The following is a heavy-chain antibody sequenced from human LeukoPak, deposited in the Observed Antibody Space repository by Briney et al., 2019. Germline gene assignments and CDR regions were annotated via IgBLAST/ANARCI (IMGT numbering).Heavy chain of an antibody. V-gene: IGHV3-30*04. Sequence: GGSLRLSCAASGFTFTTYAMSWVRQAPGKGLEWVAVISYDGSNKYYADSVKGRFTISRDNSKNTLYLQMNSLRAEDTAVYYCARERDSSEVINDYWGQGTLVTVSS. CDR2: ISYDGSNK. J-gene: IGHJ4*02. D-gene: IGHD3-22*01. CDR1: GFTFTTYA. CDR3: ARERDSSEVINDY.